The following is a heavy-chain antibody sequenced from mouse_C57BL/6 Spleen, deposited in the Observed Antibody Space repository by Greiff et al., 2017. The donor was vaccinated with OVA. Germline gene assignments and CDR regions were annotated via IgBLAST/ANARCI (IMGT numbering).Heavy chain of an antibody. CDR1: GYTFTDYN. D-gene: IGHD4-1*01. CDR3: ARRLGAMDY. Sequence: DVKLQESGPELVKPGASVKIPCKASGYTFTDYNMDWVKQSHGKSLEWIGDINPNNGGTIYNQKFKGKATLTVDKSSSTAYMELRSLTSEDTAVYYCARRLGAMDYWGQGTSVTVSS. J-gene: IGHJ4*01. CDR2: INPNNGGT. V-gene: IGHV1-18*01.